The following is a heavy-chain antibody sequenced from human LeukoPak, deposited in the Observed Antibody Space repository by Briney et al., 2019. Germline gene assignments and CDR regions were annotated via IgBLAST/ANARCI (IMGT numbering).Heavy chain of an antibody. CDR2: ISGSGGST. J-gene: IGHJ4*02. CDR1: GFTFSSYA. Sequence: GGSLRLSCAASGFTFSSYAMSWVRQAPGKGLEWVSAISGSGGSTYYADSVKGRFTISRDNSKNTLYLQMNSLRAEDTAVYYCANFWSVYYIFRGVVVWGQGTLVTVSS. D-gene: IGHD3-3*01. CDR3: ANFWSVYYIFRGVVV. V-gene: IGHV3-23*01.